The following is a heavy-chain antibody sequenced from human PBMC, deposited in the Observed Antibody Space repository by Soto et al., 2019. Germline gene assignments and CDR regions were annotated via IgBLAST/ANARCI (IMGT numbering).Heavy chain of an antibody. CDR3: ARRQSSSWYGL. CDR1: GGSISSSSYY. V-gene: IGHV4-39*01. D-gene: IGHD6-13*01. Sequence: SEMLSLTCTVSGGSISSSSYYWGWIRQPPGKGLEWIGSIYYSGSTYYNPSLKSRVTISVDTSKNQFSLKLSSVTAADTAVYYCARRQSSSWYGLWGQGTLVTV. J-gene: IGHJ4*02. CDR2: IYYSGST.